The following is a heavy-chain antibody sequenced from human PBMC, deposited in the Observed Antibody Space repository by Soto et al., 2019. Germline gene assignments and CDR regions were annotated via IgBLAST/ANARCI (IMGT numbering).Heavy chain of an antibody. J-gene: IGHJ4*02. Sequence: GGSLRLSCAASGFTFSSYGMHWVRQAPGKGLEWVAVISYDGSNKYYADSVKGRFTISRDNSKNTLYLQMNSLRAEDTAVYYCAKVNDSYDFWSGYYSLNYFDYWGQGTLVTVSS. CDR1: GFTFSSYG. V-gene: IGHV3-30*18. CDR2: ISYDGSNK. CDR3: AKVNDSYDFWSGYYSLNYFDY. D-gene: IGHD3-3*01.